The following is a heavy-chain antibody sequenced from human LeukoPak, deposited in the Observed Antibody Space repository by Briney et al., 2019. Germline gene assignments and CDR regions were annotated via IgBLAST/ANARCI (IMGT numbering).Heavy chain of an antibody. Sequence: GGSLRLSCVASGFTFDNYALSWVRQAPGKGLEWVSGISGSADNTYYADSVKGRFTISRDISKNTVYLQMNNLRVDDTAVYYCAKGPKLGDGFHCDYWGQGTLVTVSS. J-gene: IGHJ4*02. CDR3: AKGPKLGDGFHCDY. CDR1: GFTFDNYA. CDR2: ISGSADNT. V-gene: IGHV3-23*01. D-gene: IGHD5-24*01.